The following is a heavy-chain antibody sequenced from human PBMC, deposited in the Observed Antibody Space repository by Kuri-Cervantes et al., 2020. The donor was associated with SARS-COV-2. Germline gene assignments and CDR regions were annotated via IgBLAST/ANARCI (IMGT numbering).Heavy chain of an antibody. CDR1: GFTFSSYA. Sequence: GESLKISCAASGFTFSSYAMHWVRQAPGKGLEYVSAISSNGGSTYYANSVKGRFTISGDNSKNTLYLQMGSLRAEDMAVYYCARDYYGSGSYSGLVGYWGQGTLVTVSS. CDR2: ISSNGGST. V-gene: IGHV3-64*01. D-gene: IGHD3-10*01. J-gene: IGHJ4*02. CDR3: ARDYYGSGSYSGLVGY.